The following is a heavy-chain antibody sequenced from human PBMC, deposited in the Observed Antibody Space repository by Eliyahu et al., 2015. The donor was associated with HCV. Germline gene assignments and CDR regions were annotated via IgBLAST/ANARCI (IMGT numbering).Heavy chain of an antibody. CDR3: AKVGLRSANLDY. V-gene: IGHV3-23*01. Sequence: FTISRDNSKSTLYLQMNSLRAEDTAVYYCAKVGLRSANLDYWGQGTLVTVSS. J-gene: IGHJ4*02.